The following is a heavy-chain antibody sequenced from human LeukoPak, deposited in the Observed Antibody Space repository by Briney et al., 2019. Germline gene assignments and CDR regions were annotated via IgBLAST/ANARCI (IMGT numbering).Heavy chain of an antibody. CDR3: ASSSWVGGGSNWFDP. V-gene: IGHV4-4*07. D-gene: IGHD6-13*01. Sequence: PSETLSLTCTVSGGSISSYYWSWIRQPAGKGLEWIGRIYTSGSTNYNPSLKSRVTMSVDTSKNQFSLKLSSVTAADTAVYYCASSSWVGGGSNWFDPWGRGTLVTVSS. CDR2: IYTSGST. CDR1: GGSISSYY. J-gene: IGHJ5*02.